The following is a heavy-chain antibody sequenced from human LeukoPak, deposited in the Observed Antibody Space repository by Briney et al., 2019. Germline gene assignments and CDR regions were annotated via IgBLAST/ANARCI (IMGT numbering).Heavy chain of an antibody. Sequence: PSETLSLTCTVSGGSISSSSYYWGWIRQPPGKGLGWIGSIYYSGSTYYNPSLKSRVTMSVDTSKNQFSLKLSSVTAADTAVYYCASSIAVANFDYWGQGTLVTVSS. CDR1: GGSISSSSYY. CDR2: IYYSGST. V-gene: IGHV4-39*01. CDR3: ASSIAVANFDY. D-gene: IGHD6-19*01. J-gene: IGHJ4*02.